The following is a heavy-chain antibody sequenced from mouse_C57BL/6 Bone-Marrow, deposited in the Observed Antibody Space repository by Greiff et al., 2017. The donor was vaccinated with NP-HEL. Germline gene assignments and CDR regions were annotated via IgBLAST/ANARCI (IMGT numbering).Heavy chain of an antibody. CDR1: GYTFTSYW. CDR2: IDPSDSYT. CDR3: ASGTAYFDY. J-gene: IGHJ2*01. D-gene: IGHD1-1*02. V-gene: IGHV1-69*01. Sequence: QVQLQQPGAELVMPGASVKLSCKASGYTFTSYWMHWVKQRPGQGLEWIGEIDPSDSYTNYNQKFKGKSTLTVDKSSSTAYMQLSSLTSEDSAVYYCASGTAYFDYWGKGTTVTVSS.